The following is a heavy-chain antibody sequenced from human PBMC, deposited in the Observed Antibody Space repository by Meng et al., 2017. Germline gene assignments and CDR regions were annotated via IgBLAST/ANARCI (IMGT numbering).Heavy chain of an antibody. Sequence: GGSLRLSCAASGFTFSSYAMSWVRQAPGKGLEWVSAISGSGGSTYYADSVKGRFTISRDNSKNTLYLQMNSLRAEDTAVYYCAKDRYGRSSWFSFYYYYGMDVWGQGTTVTVSS. D-gene: IGHD6-13*01. CDR1: GFTFSSYA. CDR3: AKDRYGRSSWFSFYYYYGMDV. J-gene: IGHJ6*02. V-gene: IGHV3-23*01. CDR2: ISGSGGST.